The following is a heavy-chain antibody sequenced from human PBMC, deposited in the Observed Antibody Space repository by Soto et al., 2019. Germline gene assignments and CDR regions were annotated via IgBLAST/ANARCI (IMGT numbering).Heavy chain of an antibody. V-gene: IGHV1-2*02. D-gene: IGHD3-22*01. Sequence: ASVKVSCKASGYTFTGYYMHWVRQAPGQGLEWMGWINPNSGGTNYAQKFQGRVTMTRDTSISTAYMELSRLRSDDTAVYYCAREGXPINYYDSSRYYSDFDYWGQGTLVTVSS. CDR2: INPNSGGT. CDR1: GYTFTGYY. CDR3: AREGXPINYYDSSRYYSDFDY. J-gene: IGHJ4*02.